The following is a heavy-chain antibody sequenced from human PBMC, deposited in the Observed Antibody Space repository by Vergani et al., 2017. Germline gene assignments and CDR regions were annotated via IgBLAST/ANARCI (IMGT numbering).Heavy chain of an antibody. CDR1: GFIVNTNF. Sequence: EVQLVETGGGLMYPGGSLRLSCEASGFIVNTNFMTWVRQGPGKGLEWVAVVYSGETTHYADSVTGRFIISRDISKNTVYLQMTGLRAEDTAIYYCAGPQGTSAYYYGGFDYWGQGILVTVSS. V-gene: IGHV3-53*02. CDR3: AGPQGTSAYYYGGFDY. J-gene: IGHJ4*02. CDR2: VYSGETT. D-gene: IGHD3-22*01.